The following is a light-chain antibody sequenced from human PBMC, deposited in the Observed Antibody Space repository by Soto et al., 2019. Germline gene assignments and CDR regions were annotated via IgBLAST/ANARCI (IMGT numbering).Light chain of an antibody. V-gene: IGLV1-47*01. CDR1: SSNIGSSY. Sequence: QPVLTQPPSASGTPGQRVTISCSGSSSNIGSSYVYWYQQLPGTAPKLLIYRNNQWPSGVPDRFSGSKAGTSASLVISGLRSEDEADYYCSAWDERLSGWVFGGGTQLTVL. CDR2: RNN. CDR3: SAWDERLSGWV. J-gene: IGLJ3*02.